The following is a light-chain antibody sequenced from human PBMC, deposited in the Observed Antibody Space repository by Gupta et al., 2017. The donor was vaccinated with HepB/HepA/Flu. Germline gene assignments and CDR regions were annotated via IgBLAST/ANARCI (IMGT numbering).Light chain of an antibody. CDR2: DVS. J-gene: IGLJ1*01. CDR3: CSDRNRNTLV. Sequence: SALTQPRSVSGSPTESVAISCTGPSSDVGGYNPVSWYQQYPGKANKLMIYDVSKRPSGVPGGLSGSKADNSPSLTISGRKAEDEDDYYCCSDRNRNTLVFGIGTKVTAL. CDR1: SSDVGGYNP. V-gene: IGLV2-11*01.